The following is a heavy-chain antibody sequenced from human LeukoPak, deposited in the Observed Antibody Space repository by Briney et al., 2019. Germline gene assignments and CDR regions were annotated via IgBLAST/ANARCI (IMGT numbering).Heavy chain of an antibody. D-gene: IGHD3-10*01. V-gene: IGHV4-59*10. Sequence: SETLSLTCAVYGGSFSGYYWSWIRQPAGKGLEWIGRIYTSGSTNYNPSLKSRVTMSVDTSKNQFSLKLSSVTAADTAVYYCARRNGAMVRGVKQKYYYYYYMDVWGKGTTVTISS. CDR2: IYTSGST. CDR3: ARRNGAMVRGVKQKYYYYYYMDV. J-gene: IGHJ6*03. CDR1: GGSFSGYY.